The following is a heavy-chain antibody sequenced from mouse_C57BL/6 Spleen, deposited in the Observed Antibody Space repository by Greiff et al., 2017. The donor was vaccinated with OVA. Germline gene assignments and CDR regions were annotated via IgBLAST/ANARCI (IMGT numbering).Heavy chain of an antibody. V-gene: IGHV1-69*01. Sequence: VQLQQPGAELVMPGASVKLSCKASGYTFTSYWMHWVKQRPGQGLEWIGEIDPSDSYTNYHQKFQGKSTLTVDKSSSTAYMQLRSLTSEDSAVYYGDRAGPSTVVAGGLTPLDDWGKGTTLTVSS. CDR3: DRAGPSTVVAGGLTPLDD. CDR2: IDPSDSYT. D-gene: IGHD2-2*01. CDR1: GYTFTSYW. J-gene: IGHJ2*01.